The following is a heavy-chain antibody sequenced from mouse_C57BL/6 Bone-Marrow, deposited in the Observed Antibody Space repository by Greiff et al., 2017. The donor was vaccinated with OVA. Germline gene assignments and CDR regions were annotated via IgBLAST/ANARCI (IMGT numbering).Heavy chain of an antibody. Sequence: QVQLKQPGAELVRPGSSVKLSCKASGYTFTSYWMDWVKQRPGQGLEWIGNIYPSDSETHYNQKFKDKATLTVDKSSSTAYMPLSSLTSEDSAVYYCALPLSMVTTGVFDYWGQGTTLTVSS. J-gene: IGHJ2*01. V-gene: IGHV1-61*01. D-gene: IGHD2-2*01. CDR2: IYPSDSET. CDR3: ALPLSMVTTGVFDY. CDR1: GYTFTSYW.